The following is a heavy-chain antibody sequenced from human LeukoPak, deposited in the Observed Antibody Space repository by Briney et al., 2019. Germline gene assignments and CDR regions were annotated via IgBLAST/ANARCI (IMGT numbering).Heavy chain of an antibody. Sequence: SETLSLTCTVSGGSVSSGSYYWSWIRQPPGKGLEWIGYIYYSGCTNYNPSLKSRVTISVDTSKNQFSLKLSSVTAADTAVYYCARAPYSYGWDWGQGTLVTVSS. CDR2: IYYSGCT. CDR3: ARAPYSYGWD. J-gene: IGHJ4*02. D-gene: IGHD5-18*01. V-gene: IGHV4-61*01. CDR1: GGSVSSGSYY.